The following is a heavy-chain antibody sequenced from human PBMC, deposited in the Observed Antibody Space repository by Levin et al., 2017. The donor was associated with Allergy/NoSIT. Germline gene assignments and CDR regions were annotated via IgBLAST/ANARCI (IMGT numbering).Heavy chain of an antibody. CDR2: INPNSGGT. CDR3: ARAPGRGCSSTSCYIDY. CDR1: GYTFTGYY. V-gene: IGHV1-2*02. J-gene: IGHJ4*02. Sequence: GGSLRLSCKASGYTFTGYYMHWVRQAPGQGLEWMGWINPNSGGTNYAQKFQGRVTMTRDTSISTAYMELSRLRSDDTAVYYCARAPGRGCSSTSCYIDYWGQGTLVTVSS. D-gene: IGHD2-2*02.